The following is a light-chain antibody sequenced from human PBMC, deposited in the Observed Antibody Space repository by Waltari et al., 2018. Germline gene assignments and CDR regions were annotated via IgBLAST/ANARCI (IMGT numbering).Light chain of an antibody. J-gene: IGLJ2*01. CDR3: AAWDDNLSGWV. CDR1: SSNIGTNY. Sequence: QSVLTQPPSASGTPGQSVTISCSGGSSNIGTNYVCWYQQLPEPAPNLPLYRNNQRPSGVPARFPGSKSGTSASLAISGLRSEDEADYYCAAWDDNLSGWVFGGGTKLPVL. CDR2: RNN. V-gene: IGLV1-47*01.